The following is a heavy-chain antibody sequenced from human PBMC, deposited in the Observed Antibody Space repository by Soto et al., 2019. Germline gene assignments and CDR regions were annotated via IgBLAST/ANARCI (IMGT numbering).Heavy chain of an antibody. D-gene: IGHD1-26*01. CDR3: TRALSGSYDY. J-gene: IGHJ4*02. Sequence: PSQTLSLTCAISGDSVSSKSAAWNWIRQPPSRGLEWLGRTYYRSKWSTDYAVSVRSRITINPDTSKNQFSLQLNSVTPEDTAVYYCTRALSGSYDYWGQGTLVTVSS. V-gene: IGHV6-1*01. CDR2: TYYRSKWST. CDR1: GDSVSSKSAA.